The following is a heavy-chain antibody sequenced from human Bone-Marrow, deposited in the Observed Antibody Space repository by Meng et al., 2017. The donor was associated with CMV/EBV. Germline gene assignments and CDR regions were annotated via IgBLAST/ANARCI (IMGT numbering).Heavy chain of an antibody. Sequence: ASVKVSCKASGYTFTGYYMHWVRQAPGQGLEWMGWINPNSGGTNYAQKFQGRVTMTRDTSISTAYMELSRLRSDDTAVYYCASPTRYSGSESAFDIWGQGTRVTGSS. D-gene: IGHD1-26*01. CDR1: GYTFTGYY. J-gene: IGHJ3*02. V-gene: IGHV1-2*02. CDR2: INPNSGGT. CDR3: ASPTRYSGSESAFDI.